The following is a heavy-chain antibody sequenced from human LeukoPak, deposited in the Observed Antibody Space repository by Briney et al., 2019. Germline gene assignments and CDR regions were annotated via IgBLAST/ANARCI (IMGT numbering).Heavy chain of an antibody. Sequence: SETLSLTCTVSGYSIISSYFWGWIRQSPGKGLEWIGSIDHSGTTYYNPSLKSRVTISVDTSKNQFSLKLSSVTAADTAVYYCASIYSPNYYDSSGYYYAPQPFDYWGQGTLVTVSS. CDR1: GYSIISSYF. V-gene: IGHV4-38-2*02. CDR3: ASIYSPNYYDSSGYYYAPQPFDY. D-gene: IGHD3-22*01. J-gene: IGHJ4*02. CDR2: IDHSGTT.